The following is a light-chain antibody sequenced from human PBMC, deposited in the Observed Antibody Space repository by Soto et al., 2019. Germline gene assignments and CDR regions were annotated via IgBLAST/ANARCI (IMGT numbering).Light chain of an antibody. J-gene: IGKJ5*01. CDR2: GAS. Sequence: EIVLTQSPGTLSLSPGERATLPCRASQTISNRLLAWYQQKPGQSPRLLIYGASTRATGIPARFSGSGSGTEFTLTISSLKSEDFAVYYCQQYNDWPPITFGQGTRLEI. CDR1: QTISNRL. V-gene: IGKV3-15*01. CDR3: QQYNDWPPIT.